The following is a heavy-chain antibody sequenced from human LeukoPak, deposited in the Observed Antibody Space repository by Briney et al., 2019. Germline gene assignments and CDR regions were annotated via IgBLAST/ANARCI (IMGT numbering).Heavy chain of an antibody. CDR1: GASTNRHY. D-gene: IGHD1-26*01. CDR3: ARDREEVGATLYFDY. CDR2: INYSGST. V-gene: IGHV4-59*11. Sequence: SETLSLTCTVSGASTNRHYWSWVRQTPVKGLEWIGQINYSGSTYYNPSLKSRVTLSIDTSKNQFSLRLSSVTATDTAVYYCARDREEVGATLYFDYWGQGALVTVSS. J-gene: IGHJ4*02.